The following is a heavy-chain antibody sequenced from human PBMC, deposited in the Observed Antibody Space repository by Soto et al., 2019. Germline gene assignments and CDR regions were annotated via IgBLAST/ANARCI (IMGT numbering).Heavy chain of an antibody. CDR1: GDSISNLDYF. V-gene: IGHV4-30-4*01. Sequence: SETLSLTCSVSGDSISNLDYFWAWIRQPPGQALEYIGYTYKSATTYYNPSFESRVAISVDTSKSQFSLNGTSVTAADTAVYFCARGRYCLTGRCFPNWFESWGQGALVTVSS. D-gene: IGHD7-27*01. CDR3: ARGRYCLTGRCFPNWFES. CDR2: TYKSATT. J-gene: IGHJ5*01.